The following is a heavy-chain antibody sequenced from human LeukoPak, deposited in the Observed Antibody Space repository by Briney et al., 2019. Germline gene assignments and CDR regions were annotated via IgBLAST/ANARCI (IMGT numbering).Heavy chain of an antibody. Sequence: GASVKVSCKASGYTFTGYYMHWVRQAPGQGLEWMGWINPNSGGTNYAQKFQGRVTMTRDTSISTAYMELSRLRSDDTAVYYCARAPQGGYSYGVFDYWGQGTLVTVSS. D-gene: IGHD5-18*01. CDR2: INPNSGGT. J-gene: IGHJ4*02. V-gene: IGHV1-2*02. CDR3: ARAPQGGYSYGVFDY. CDR1: GYTFTGYY.